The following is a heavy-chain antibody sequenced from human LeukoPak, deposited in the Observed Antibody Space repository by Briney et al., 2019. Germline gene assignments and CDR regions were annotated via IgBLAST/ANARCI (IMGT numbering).Heavy chain of an antibody. J-gene: IGHJ2*01. D-gene: IGHD6-13*01. CDR1: GGSISSYY. CDR3: ARVYYGSSYDYWYFDL. V-gene: IGHV4-4*07. Sequence: SETLSLTCTVSGGSISSYYWSWIRQPAGKGLDWIGRIYTSGSTNYNPSLKSRVTISVDTSKNQFSLKLTSVTAADAAVYYCARVYYGSSYDYWYFDLWGRGTLVTVSS. CDR2: IYTSGST.